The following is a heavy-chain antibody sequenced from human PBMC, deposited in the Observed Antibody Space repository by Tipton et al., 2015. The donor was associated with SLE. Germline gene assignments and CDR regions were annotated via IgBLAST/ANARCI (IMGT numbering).Heavy chain of an antibody. V-gene: IGHV4-59*12. Sequence: TLSLTCSVSGGSISSYYWSWIRQPPGKGLEWIGYIYDSESTYYNPSLKSRLTMSADTSKNQISLKLSSVSAADTAVYYCVRGPKDVWGQGTTVTVSS. J-gene: IGHJ6*02. CDR1: GGSISSYY. CDR3: VRGPKDV. CDR2: IYDSEST.